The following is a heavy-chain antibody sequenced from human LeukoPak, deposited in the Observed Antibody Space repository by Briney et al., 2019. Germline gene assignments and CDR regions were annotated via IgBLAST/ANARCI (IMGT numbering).Heavy chain of an antibody. J-gene: IGHJ4*02. V-gene: IGHV1-69*13. Sequence: SVKVSCKASGGTFSSYAISWVRQAPRQGLEWIGGIIPIFGTANYPQKFQGRVTSTSDESTSTAYMELSSLRSEDTAVYYCARGSFWSGTVDYWGQGTLVTVSS. CDR1: GGTFSSYA. D-gene: IGHD3-3*01. CDR2: IIPIFGTA. CDR3: ARGSFWSGTVDY.